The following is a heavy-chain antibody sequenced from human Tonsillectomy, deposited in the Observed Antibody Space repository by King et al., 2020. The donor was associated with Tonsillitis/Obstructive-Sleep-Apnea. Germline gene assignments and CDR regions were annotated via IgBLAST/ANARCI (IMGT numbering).Heavy chain of an antibody. V-gene: IGHV3-30*01. Sequence: VQLVESGGGVVQPGRSLRLSCAASGFTFSTYAMHWVRQAPGKGLEWVAVISHDGGYKYYADSVKGRFTVSRDNSKNTVYLQMNSLRVEDTAVYYGARGVFDYGDYGVIDDWGQGTLVTVSS. J-gene: IGHJ4*02. CDR1: GFTFSTYA. D-gene: IGHD4-17*01. CDR2: ISHDGGYK. CDR3: ARGVFDYGDYGVIDD.